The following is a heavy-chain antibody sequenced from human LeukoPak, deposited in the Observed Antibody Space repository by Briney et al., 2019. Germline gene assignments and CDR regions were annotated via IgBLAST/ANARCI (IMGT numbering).Heavy chain of an antibody. Sequence: GGSLRLSCAASGFSFSSYAMSWVRQAPGKGLEWVSGISGSGGSTYSADSVKGRFTISRDNSKNTLYLQMNSLRAEDTAVYYCAKGTSLSRFDPWGQGTLVTVSS. V-gene: IGHV3-23*01. CDR1: GFSFSSYA. D-gene: IGHD3/OR15-3a*01. CDR3: AKGTSLSRFDP. CDR2: ISGSGGST. J-gene: IGHJ5*02.